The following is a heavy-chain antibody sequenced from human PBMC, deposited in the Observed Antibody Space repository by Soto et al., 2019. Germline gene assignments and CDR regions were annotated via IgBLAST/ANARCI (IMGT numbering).Heavy chain of an antibody. CDR1: GGSISSGGYS. Sequence: QLQLQESGSGLVKPSQTLSLTCAVSGGSISSGGYSWSWIRQPPGKGLEWIGYIYHSGSTYYNPSLKSRVTISVDRSKNQFSLKLSSGTAADTAVYYCARRVGYYDSSGSVGWFDPWGQGTLVTVSS. V-gene: IGHV4-30-2*01. CDR2: IYHSGST. J-gene: IGHJ5*02. D-gene: IGHD3-22*01. CDR3: ARRVGYYDSSGSVGWFDP.